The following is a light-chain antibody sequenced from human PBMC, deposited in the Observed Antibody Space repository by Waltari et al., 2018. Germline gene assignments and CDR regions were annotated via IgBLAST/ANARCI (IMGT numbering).Light chain of an antibody. CDR2: WAS. CDR1: QTVLYSANNKNY. V-gene: IGKV4-1*01. Sequence: DIVMTQSPDSLAVSLGERATLTCKSTQTVLYSANNKNYLTWYQHKPGQPPKLIISWASNRESGVPDRVTGSGSGTDFTLTISSLQAEDVAVYYCQQHYTTPWTFGQGTKVEIK. J-gene: IGKJ1*01. CDR3: QQHYTTPWT.